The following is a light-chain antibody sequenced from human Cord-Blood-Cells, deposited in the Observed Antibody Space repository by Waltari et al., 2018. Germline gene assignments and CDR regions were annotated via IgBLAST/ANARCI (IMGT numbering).Light chain of an antibody. J-gene: IGLJ1*01. CDR2: EVS. Sequence: QSALTQPPSASGSPGQSVTISCTGTSSDVCGSNYVSWYQQHPGKAPKLMIYEVSKRPSGVPDRFSGSKSGNTASLTVSGLQAEDEADYYCSSYAGSNNFVFGTGTKVTVL. CDR3: SSYAGSNNFV. CDR1: SSDVCGSNY. V-gene: IGLV2-8*01.